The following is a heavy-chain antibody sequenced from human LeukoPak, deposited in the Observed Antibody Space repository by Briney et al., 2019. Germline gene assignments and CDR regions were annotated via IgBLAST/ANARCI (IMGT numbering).Heavy chain of an antibody. Sequence: SETLSLTCAVYGGSFSGYYWSWIRQPPGKGLEWIGEINHSGSTNYNPSLKSRVTISVDTSKNQFSLKLSSVTAADTAAYYCAREGFRYYGSGSYFLFDYWGQGTLVTVSS. J-gene: IGHJ4*02. CDR2: INHSGST. CDR1: GGSFSGYY. CDR3: AREGFRYYGSGSYFLFDY. V-gene: IGHV4-34*01. D-gene: IGHD3-10*01.